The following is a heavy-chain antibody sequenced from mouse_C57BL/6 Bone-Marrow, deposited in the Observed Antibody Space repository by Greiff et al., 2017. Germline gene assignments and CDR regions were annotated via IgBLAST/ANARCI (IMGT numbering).Heavy chain of an antibody. D-gene: IGHD1-1*01. V-gene: IGHV1-81*01. CDR1: GYTFTSYG. CDR2: IYPRSGNT. J-gene: IGHJ3*01. Sequence: VQLQQSGAELARPGASVKLSCKASGYTFTSYGISWVKQRTGQGLEWIGEIYPRSGNTYYNDKFKGKATLTADKSSSTAYMELRSLTSEDSAVYVTAREACYYGISSFAYWGQGTLVTVSA. CDR3: AREACYYGISSFAY.